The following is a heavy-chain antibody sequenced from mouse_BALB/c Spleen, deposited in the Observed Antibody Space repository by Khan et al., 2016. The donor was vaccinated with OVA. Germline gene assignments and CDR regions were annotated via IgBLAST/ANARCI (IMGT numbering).Heavy chain of an antibody. J-gene: IGHJ2*01. CDR3: SRDRNDY. Sequence: VHVKQSGAELAKPGASVKMSCKASGYTFTTYWMHWVKQRPGQGLEWIGYINPTSGFTDYNQKFKDKATLTADKSTSTAYMQLSSLTSDDSAVYYCSRDRNDYWGQGTTLTVSS. CDR1: GYTFTTYW. CDR2: INPTSGFT. V-gene: IGHV1-7*01.